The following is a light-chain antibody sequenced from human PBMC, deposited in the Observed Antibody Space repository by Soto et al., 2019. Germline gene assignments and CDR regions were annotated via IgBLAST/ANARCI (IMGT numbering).Light chain of an antibody. CDR2: GVS. J-gene: IGKJ4*01. V-gene: IGKV3-15*01. CDR1: QSVRGN. CDR3: QVYNNWPPGLT. Sequence: EIVMTQSPATLSVFPGERATLSCRASQSVRGNLAWYQQKPGQAPRLLIYGVSSRATGIPDRFSGSGSGTEFTLTISSLQSEDFAVYYCQVYNNWPPGLTFGGGTKVDIK.